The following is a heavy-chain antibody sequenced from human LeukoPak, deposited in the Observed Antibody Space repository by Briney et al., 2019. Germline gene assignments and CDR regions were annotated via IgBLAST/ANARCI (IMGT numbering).Heavy chain of an antibody. D-gene: IGHD6-19*01. CDR3: AKYQRQWLPKGGFDY. CDR2: ISGSSSYI. V-gene: IGHV3-21*01. CDR1: GFTFSTYS. Sequence: GGSLRLSCAASGFTFSTYSVNWVRQAPGKGLEWVSSISGSSSYIDYADSVKGRFTISRDNSKNTLYLQMDNLRAEDTAVYYCAKYQRQWLPKGGFDYWGQGTLVTVSS. J-gene: IGHJ4*02.